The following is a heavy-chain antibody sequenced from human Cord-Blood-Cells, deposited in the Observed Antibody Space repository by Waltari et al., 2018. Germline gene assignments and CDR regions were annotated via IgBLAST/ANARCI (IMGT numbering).Heavy chain of an antibody. CDR1: GYTFTSHA. J-gene: IGHJ4*02. D-gene: IGHD3-3*01. V-gene: IGHV1-3*01. CDR3: ARALYDFWSGYYIDY. CDR2: INAGNGNT. Sequence: QVQLVQPGAEVKKPGASVKVSCKASGYTFTSHAMHWVRLAPGQRLEWLGWINAGNGNTKYSQKFQGRVTITRDTSASTAYMELSSLRSEDTAVYYCARALYDFWSGYYIDYWGQGTLVTVSS.